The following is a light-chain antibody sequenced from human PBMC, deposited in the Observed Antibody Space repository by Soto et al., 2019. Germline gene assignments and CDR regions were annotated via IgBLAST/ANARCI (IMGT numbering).Light chain of an antibody. Sequence: AVQMTQSPSSLYASVGDRVTITCRASQAIRSDLGCYQMKSGKVPKLLIYAASNLQSGVPSRLIGRGYGTDFTLTISSLQPEDFATYYCLQDYNYPRTFGQGTKVEI. V-gene: IGKV1-6*01. CDR2: AAS. CDR1: QAIRSD. CDR3: LQDYNYPRT. J-gene: IGKJ1*01.